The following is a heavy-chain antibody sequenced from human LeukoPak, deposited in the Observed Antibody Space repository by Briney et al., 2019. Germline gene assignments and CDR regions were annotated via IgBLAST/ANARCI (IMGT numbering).Heavy chain of an antibody. CDR3: AQQVGYCSSGSCYFTY. D-gene: IGHD2-15*01. Sequence: QPGGSLRLSCAASGFTFSSYSMHWVRRAPGKGLEWVALTSYDGSNKYHADSVKGRFTISRDKSKNTLSLQMNSLRAEDTAVYYCAQQVGYCSSGSCYFTYWGQGTLVTVSS. V-gene: IGHV3-30*04. CDR1: GFTFSSYS. CDR2: TSYDGSNK. J-gene: IGHJ1*01.